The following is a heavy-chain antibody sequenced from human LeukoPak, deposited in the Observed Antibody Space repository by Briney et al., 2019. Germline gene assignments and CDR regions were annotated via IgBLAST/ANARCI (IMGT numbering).Heavy chain of an antibody. CDR3: ARDKIGGIQLWLGQGV. CDR2: IIPIFGTA. D-gene: IGHD5-18*01. V-gene: IGHV1-69*05. CDR1: GYTFTGYY. Sequence: SVKVSCKASGYTFTGYYMHWVRQAPGQGLEWMGGIIPIFGTANYAQKFQGRVTITTDESTSTAYMELSSLRSEDTAVYYCARDKIGGIQLWLGQGVWGKGTTVIVSS. J-gene: IGHJ6*04.